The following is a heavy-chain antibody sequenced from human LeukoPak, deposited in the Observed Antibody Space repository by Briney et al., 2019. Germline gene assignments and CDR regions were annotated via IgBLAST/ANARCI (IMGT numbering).Heavy chain of an antibody. J-gene: IGHJ6*03. CDR2: IKQDGSEK. D-gene: IGHD3-16*01. CDR1: GFTFSSYW. V-gene: IGHV3-7*01. Sequence: GGSLRLSCAASGFTFSSYWMSWVRQAPGKGLEWVANIKQDGSEKYYVDSAKGRFTISRDNAKNSLYLQMNSLRAEDTAVYYCARDVGDYYMDVWGKGTTVTVSS. CDR3: ARDVGDYYMDV.